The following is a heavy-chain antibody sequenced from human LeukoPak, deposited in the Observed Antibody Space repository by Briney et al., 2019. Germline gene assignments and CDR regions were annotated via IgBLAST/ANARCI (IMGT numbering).Heavy chain of an antibody. D-gene: IGHD2-2*01. CDR3: ARDIKGQYQDAFDI. CDR1: GFTFSNHG. J-gene: IGHJ3*02. V-gene: IGHV3-48*04. Sequence: GGSLRLSCAASGFTFSNHGMNWVRQAPGKGLEWVSYISSSGSNIKYADSVKGRFTISRGDAKNSVYLQMNSLRAEDTAVYYCARDIKGQYQDAFDIWGQGTMVTVSS. CDR2: ISSSGSNI.